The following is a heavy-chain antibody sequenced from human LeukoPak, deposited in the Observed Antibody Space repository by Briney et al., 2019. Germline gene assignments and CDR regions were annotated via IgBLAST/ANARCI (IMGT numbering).Heavy chain of an antibody. Sequence: GGSLRLSCAASGFTFSSYSMNWVRQAPGKGLEWVSSISSSSSYIYYADSVKGRFTISRDNAKNSLYLQMNSPRAEDTAVYYCARGHDSSGYSHWGQGTLVTVSS. D-gene: IGHD3-22*01. J-gene: IGHJ4*02. V-gene: IGHV3-21*01. CDR1: GFTFSSYS. CDR2: ISSSSSYI. CDR3: ARGHDSSGYSH.